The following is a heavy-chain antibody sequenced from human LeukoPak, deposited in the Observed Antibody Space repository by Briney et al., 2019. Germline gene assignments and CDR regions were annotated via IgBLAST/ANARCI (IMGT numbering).Heavy chain of an antibody. CDR1: GYSFTSYW. D-gene: IGHD5-12*01. CDR3: VAATRDYFYYHGMDV. CDR2: IYPGDSDT. Sequence: GESLKISCKGSGYSFTSYWIGWVRQVPGKGLEWMGIIYPGDSDTRYSPSFQGQVTISADKSISSAYLQWSSLRASDTAIYYCVAATRDYFYYHGMDVWGQGTTVTVSS. J-gene: IGHJ6*01. V-gene: IGHV5-51*01.